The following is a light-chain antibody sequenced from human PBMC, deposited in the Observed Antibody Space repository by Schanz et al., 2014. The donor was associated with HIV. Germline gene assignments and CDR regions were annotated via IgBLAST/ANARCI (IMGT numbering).Light chain of an antibody. CDR3: TLSSTNTCV. CDR2: TND. J-gene: IGLJ3*02. V-gene: IGLV1-40*01. CDR1: SSNIGAGYD. Sequence: QSVLTQPPSVSGAPGQRVTISCTGSSSNIGAGYDVHWYQQLPGTAPKLLIYTNDNRPSGVPDRYSGSKSGTSASLAITGLQAEDEAEYFCTLSSTNTCVFGGGTKLTVL.